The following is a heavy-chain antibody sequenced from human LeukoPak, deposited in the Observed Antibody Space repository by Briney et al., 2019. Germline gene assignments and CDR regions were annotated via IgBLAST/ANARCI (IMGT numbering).Heavy chain of an antibody. V-gene: IGHV3-49*04. J-gene: IGHJ4*02. CDR1: GFTSGDYA. CDR2: IRSKIYGGTP. Sequence: GGSLRLSCTASGFTSGDYAMTWVRQAPGKGLEWVGFIRSKIYGGTPEYAASVKGRFTISRDDSKGIAYLQMNSLKTEDTAVYYCTRDQTPYYWGQGTLVTVSS. CDR3: TRDQTPYY.